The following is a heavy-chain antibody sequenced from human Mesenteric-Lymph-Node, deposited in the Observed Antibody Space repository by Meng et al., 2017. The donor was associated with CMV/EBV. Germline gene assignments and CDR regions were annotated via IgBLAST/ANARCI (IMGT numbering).Heavy chain of an antibody. J-gene: IGHJ3*02. CDR1: GFTFSSHT. CDR2: ISHDVTNE. Sequence: GGSLRLSCAASGFTFSSHTMHWVRQAPGKGLEWVALISHDVTNEFYADSVKGRFTISRDNAKNSLYLQMNSLRAEDTAVYYCATDSSGYSIDGLDIWGQGTMVTVSS. D-gene: IGHD3-22*01. CDR3: ATDSSGYSIDGLDI. V-gene: IGHV3-30*04.